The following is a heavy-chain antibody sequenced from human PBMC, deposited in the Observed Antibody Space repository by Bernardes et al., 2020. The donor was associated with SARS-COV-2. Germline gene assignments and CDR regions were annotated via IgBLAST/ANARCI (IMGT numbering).Heavy chain of an antibody. J-gene: IGHJ4*02. V-gene: IGHV4-31*03. D-gene: IGHD3-3*01. CDR3: ARGGTIFGVDIRPPDY. CDR1: GGSISSGGYY. CDR2: IYYSGST. Sequence: SETLSLTCTVSGGSISSGGYYWSWIRQHPWKGLEWIGYIYYSGSTYYNPSLKSGVTISVDTSKNQFSLKLSSVTAADTAVYYCARGGTIFGVDIRPPDYWGQGTLVTVSS.